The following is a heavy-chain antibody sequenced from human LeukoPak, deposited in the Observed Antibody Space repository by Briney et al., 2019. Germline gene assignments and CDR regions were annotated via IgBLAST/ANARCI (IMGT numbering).Heavy chain of an antibody. CDR2: IYYSRST. CDR1: GGSISSYY. J-gene: IGHJ5*02. Sequence: SETLSLTCTVSGGSISSYYWSWIRQPPGKGLEWIGYIYYSRSTNYNPSLKGRVTISVDTSKNQFSLKLSSVTAADTAVYYCARVREMATIPWFDPWGQGTLVTVSS. D-gene: IGHD5-24*01. CDR3: ARVREMATIPWFDP. V-gene: IGHV4-59*01.